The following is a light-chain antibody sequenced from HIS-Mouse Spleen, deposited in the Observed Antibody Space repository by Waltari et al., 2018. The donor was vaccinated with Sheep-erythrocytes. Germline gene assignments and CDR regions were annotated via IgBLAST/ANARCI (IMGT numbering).Light chain of an antibody. V-gene: IGLV1-44*01. CDR3: AAWDDSLNGPV. CDR2: SNN. Sequence: QSVLTQPPSASGTPGQRVTISCSGSSSNIGSNTVNWYHQLPGTAPQLLNYSNNHRPAVVPARFAGSNSGTSASLAISGLQSEDEADYYCAAWDDSLNGPVFGGGTKLTVL. J-gene: IGLJ3*02. CDR1: SSNIGSNT.